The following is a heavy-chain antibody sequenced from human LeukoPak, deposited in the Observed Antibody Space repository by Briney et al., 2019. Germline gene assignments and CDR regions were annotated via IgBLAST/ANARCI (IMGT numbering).Heavy chain of an antibody. CDR2: IIPIFGTA. D-gene: IGHD3-22*01. Sequence: SVKVSCKASGGTFSSYAISWVRQAPGQGLEWMGGIIPIFGTANYAQKFQGRVTITTDESTSTAYMELSSLRSEDTAVYYRAREAGIVVGSTFDYWGQGTLVTVSS. CDR3: AREAGIVVGSTFDY. V-gene: IGHV1-69*05. CDR1: GGTFSSYA. J-gene: IGHJ4*02.